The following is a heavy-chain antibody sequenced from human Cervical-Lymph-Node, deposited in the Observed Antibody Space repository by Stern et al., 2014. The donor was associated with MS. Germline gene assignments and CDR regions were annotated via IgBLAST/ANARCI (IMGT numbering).Heavy chain of an antibody. Sequence: QVQLQESGPGLVKPSETLSLTCTVSVGSISDYYWNWIRQPAGQGLEWIGRIYSSGATNYNPSLKSRVTMSVDTPKNQFFLKLTSVSAADTAVYYCARQTSVTSSLNFYFGMDVWGQGTTVTVSS. D-gene: IGHD4-17*01. CDR1: VGSISDYY. CDR3: ARQTSVTSSLNFYFGMDV. J-gene: IGHJ6*02. CDR2: IYSSGAT. V-gene: IGHV4-4*07.